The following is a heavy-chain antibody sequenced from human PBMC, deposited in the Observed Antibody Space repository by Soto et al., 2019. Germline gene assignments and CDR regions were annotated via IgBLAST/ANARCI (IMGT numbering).Heavy chain of an antibody. Sequence: GGSLRLSCTASGFTFGDYAMSWFRQAPGKGLEWVGFIRSKAYGGTTEYAASVKGRFTISRDDSKSIAYLQMNSLKTEDTAVYYCTSSTYYDFWSGYYAFDYWGQGTLVTVSS. CDR2: IRSKAYGGTT. CDR1: GFTFGDYA. D-gene: IGHD3-3*01. CDR3: TSSTYYDFWSGYYAFDY. J-gene: IGHJ4*02. V-gene: IGHV3-49*03.